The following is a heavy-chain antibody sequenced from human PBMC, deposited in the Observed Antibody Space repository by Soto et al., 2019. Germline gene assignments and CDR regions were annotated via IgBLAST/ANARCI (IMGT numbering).Heavy chain of an antibody. D-gene: IGHD2-15*01. J-gene: IGHJ5*02. V-gene: IGHV4-59*01. CDR2: IYYSGST. Sequence: PSETLSLTCTVSGGSISSYYWSWIRQPPGKGLEWIGYIYYSGSTNYNPSLKSRVTISVDTSKNQFSLKLSSVTAADTAVYYCARVDDYCSGGSCLSWGQGTLVTVSS. CDR3: ARVDDYCSGGSCLS. CDR1: GGSISSYY.